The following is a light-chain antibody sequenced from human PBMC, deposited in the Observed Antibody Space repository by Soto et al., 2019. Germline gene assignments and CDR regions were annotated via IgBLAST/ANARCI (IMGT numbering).Light chain of an antibody. V-gene: IGKV1-5*03. Sequence: DIQMTHSPFTIFASXGDCVTITXXASQTISSWLAWYQQKPGKAPKLLIYKASTLKSGVPSRFSGSGSGTEFTLTISSLQPDDFATYYCQHYNSYSEAFGQGTKVDIK. CDR2: KAS. CDR1: QTISSW. J-gene: IGKJ1*01. CDR3: QHYNSYSEA.